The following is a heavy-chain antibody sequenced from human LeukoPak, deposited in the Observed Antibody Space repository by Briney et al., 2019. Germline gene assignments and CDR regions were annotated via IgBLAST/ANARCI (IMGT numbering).Heavy chain of an antibody. V-gene: IGHV4-59*01. D-gene: IGHD3-22*01. Sequence: PSETLSLTCTVSGASISSYYWSWIRQPPGKGLEWIGDIYYSGSIKYNPSLKSRVTMSVDTSKNQFSLKLSSVTAADTAIYYCARENPSGYYNRPIDYWGQGTLVTVSS. J-gene: IGHJ4*02. CDR3: ARENPSGYYNRPIDY. CDR1: GASISSYY. CDR2: IYYSGSI.